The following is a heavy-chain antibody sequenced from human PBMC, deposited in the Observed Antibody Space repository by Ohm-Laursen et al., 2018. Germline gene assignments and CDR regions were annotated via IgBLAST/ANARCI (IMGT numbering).Heavy chain of an antibody. CDR2: IYSGGST. Sequence: SLRLSCAASGFTVSSNYMSWVRQAPGKGLEWVSVIYSGGSTYYADSVKGRLTISRDNSKNTLYLQMNSLRAEDTAVYYCANHRSATWVHKRFDYWGQGTLVTVSS. CDR3: ANHRSATWVHKRFDY. J-gene: IGHJ4*02. D-gene: IGHD5-24*01. CDR1: GFTVSSNY. V-gene: IGHV3-66*01.